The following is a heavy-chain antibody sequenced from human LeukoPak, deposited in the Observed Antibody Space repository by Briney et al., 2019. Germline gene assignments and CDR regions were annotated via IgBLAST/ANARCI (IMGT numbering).Heavy chain of an antibody. CDR3: ANGGGPGIAAAGNDY. V-gene: IGHV1-3*01. Sequence: ASVKVSCKASGYTFTSHAMQWVRQAPGQRLEWMGWINAGNGNTKYSQKFQGRVTITRDTSASTGYMELSSLRSEDTAVYYCANGGGPGIAAAGNDYWGQGTLVTVSS. D-gene: IGHD6-13*01. CDR2: INAGNGNT. CDR1: GYTFTSHA. J-gene: IGHJ4*02.